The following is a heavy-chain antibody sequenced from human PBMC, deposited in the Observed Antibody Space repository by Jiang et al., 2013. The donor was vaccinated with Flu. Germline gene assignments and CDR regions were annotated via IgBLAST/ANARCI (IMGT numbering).Heavy chain of an antibody. Sequence: GSGLVKPSETLSLTCTVSGGSINTYCWSWIRQPPGKGLEYIGYIYYSGITNYNPSLKSRVTISVDTSKNQFSLKLSSVTAADTAVYYCARSTRPGVRYFDYWGQGTLVTVSS. CDR1: GGSINTYC. CDR3: ARSTRPGVRYFDY. J-gene: IGHJ4*02. CDR2: IYYSGIT. V-gene: IGHV4-59*01. D-gene: IGHD2-15*01.